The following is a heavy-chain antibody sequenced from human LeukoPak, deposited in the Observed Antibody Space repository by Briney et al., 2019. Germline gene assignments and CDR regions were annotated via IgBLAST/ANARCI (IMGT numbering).Heavy chain of an antibody. V-gene: IGHV1-2*04. Sequence: ASVKVSCKASGYTFTGYYMHWVRQAPGQGLEWMGWINPNSGGTNYAQKFQGWVTVTRDTSISTAYMELSRLRSDDTAVYYCARIVGESYGDYYFDYWGQGTLVTVSS. D-gene: IGHD1-26*01. CDR2: INPNSGGT. CDR1: GYTFTGYY. J-gene: IGHJ4*02. CDR3: ARIVGESYGDYYFDY.